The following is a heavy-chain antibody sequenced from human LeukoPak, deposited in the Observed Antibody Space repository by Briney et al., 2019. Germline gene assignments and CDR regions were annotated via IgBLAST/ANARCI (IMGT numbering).Heavy chain of an antibody. V-gene: IGHV3-48*03. CDR1: GFTFSSYE. Sequence: GGSLRLSCAASGFTFSSYEMNWARQAPGKGLEWVSYISSSGSTIYYADSVKGRFTISRDNAKNSLYLQMNSLRAEDTAVYYCARDNPYYYGSGSTFDYWGQGTLVTVSS. D-gene: IGHD3-10*01. CDR2: ISSSGSTI. CDR3: ARDNPYYYGSGSTFDY. J-gene: IGHJ4*02.